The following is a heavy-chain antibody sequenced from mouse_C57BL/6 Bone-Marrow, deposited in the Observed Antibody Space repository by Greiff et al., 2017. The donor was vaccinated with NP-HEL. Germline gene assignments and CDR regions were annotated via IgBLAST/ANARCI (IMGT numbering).Heavy chain of an antibody. V-gene: IGHV5-16*01. CDR2: INYDGSST. CDR1: GFTFSDYY. J-gene: IGHJ1*03. CDR3: ARDDYEGWYFDV. Sequence: DVQLVESEGGLVQPGSSMKLSCTASGFTFSDYYMAWVRQVPEKGLEWVANINYDGSSTYYLDSLKSRFIISRDNAKNILYLQMSSLKSEDTATYYCARDDYEGWYFDVWGTGTTVTVSS. D-gene: IGHD2-4*01.